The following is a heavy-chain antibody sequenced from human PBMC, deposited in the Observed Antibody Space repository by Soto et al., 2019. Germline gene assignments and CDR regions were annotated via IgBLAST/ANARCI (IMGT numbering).Heavy chain of an antibody. V-gene: IGHV3-23*01. CDR2: ISANGRNT. D-gene: IGHD6-19*01. J-gene: IGHJ4*02. CDR3: AKDLSSLGWLALAAPTDS. CDR1: GFTFSSYA. Sequence: GGSVRLSCAASGFTFSSYAMNWVRQAPGKGLEWVSSISANGRNTYYADSVKGRFTISRDRSKNTLYLQLDSLRVEDTAIYYCAKDLSSLGWLALAAPTDSCGQATLVTVS.